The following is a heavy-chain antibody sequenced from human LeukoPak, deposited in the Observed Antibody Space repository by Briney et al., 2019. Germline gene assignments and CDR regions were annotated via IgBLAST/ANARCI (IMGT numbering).Heavy chain of an antibody. J-gene: IGHJ4*02. V-gene: IGHV1-18*01. CDR1: GYTLTSYG. CDR3: AREGYCSGGTCYSGSIDY. Sequence: GASVKVSCKASGYTLTSYGISWVRQAPGQGLEWMGWVSGYNVNTNYAQKLQGRVTMTTDTITSTAYMELRSLRSDDTAVYYCAREGYCSGGTCYSGSIDYWGQGTLVTVSS. CDR2: VSGYNVNT. D-gene: IGHD2-15*01.